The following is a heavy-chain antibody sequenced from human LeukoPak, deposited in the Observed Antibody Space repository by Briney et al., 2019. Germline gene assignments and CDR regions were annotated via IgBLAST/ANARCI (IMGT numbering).Heavy chain of an antibody. D-gene: IGHD2-2*01. Sequence: ASVKVSCKASGYTFTSYYMHWVRQAPGQGLEWMGIINPSGGSTSYAQKFQGRVTMTRDTSTSTVYMELSSLRSEDTAVYYCARGYCSSTSCQETYFDYWGQGTLVTVSS. CDR1: GYTFTSYY. CDR2: INPSGGST. J-gene: IGHJ4*02. V-gene: IGHV1-46*01. CDR3: ARGYCSSTSCQETYFDY.